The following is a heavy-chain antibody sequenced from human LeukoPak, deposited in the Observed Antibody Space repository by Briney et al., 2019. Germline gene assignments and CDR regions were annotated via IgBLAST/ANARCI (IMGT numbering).Heavy chain of an antibody. CDR1: GFSFSNYA. V-gene: IGHV3-23*01. J-gene: IGHJ4*02. CDR2: ISDSGAAT. D-gene: IGHD4-17*01. Sequence: GGSLRLSCAASGFSFSNYAMSWVRQAPGKGLEWVSSISDSGAATYYADSVKGRFTISRDNSKNTLYLQLNSLGAEDTAVYYCAKIAPWGAVTTTDGFDYWGRGTLVTVSS. CDR3: AKIAPWGAVTTTDGFDY.